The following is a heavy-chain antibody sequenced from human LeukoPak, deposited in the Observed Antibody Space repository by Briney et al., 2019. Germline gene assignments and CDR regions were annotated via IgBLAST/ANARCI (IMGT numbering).Heavy chain of an antibody. CDR3: ARDGTAAGLYFDL. CDR2: IYSGGST. CDR1: GFLGGKKY. J-gene: IGHJ4*01. Sequence: PGGSLRLSCAASGFLGGKKYMRGVRQAPGKGLAGVSVIYSGGSTYYADSVRGRFTISRDNSKSTLYLQMNSLRAEDTAVYYCARDGTAAGLYFDLWGQGTPVTVSS. V-gene: IGHV3-53*01. D-gene: IGHD6-13*01.